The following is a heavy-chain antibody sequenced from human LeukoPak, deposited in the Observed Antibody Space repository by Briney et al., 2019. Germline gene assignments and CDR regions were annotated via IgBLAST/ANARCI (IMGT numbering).Heavy chain of an antibody. V-gene: IGHV1-69*04. CDR1: VDTFSNYA. CDR3: ARAGSSRFSVPYYFNY. CDR2: IIPSLGTP. J-gene: IGHJ4*02. Sequence: ASVKVSCKASVDTFSNYAISWVRQAPGQGLEWVGRIIPSLGTPNYAQKFQGRVTITADRSTTTAYMELSSLRFEDTAVYYCARAGSSRFSVPYYFNYWGQGTPVTVSS. D-gene: IGHD6-13*01.